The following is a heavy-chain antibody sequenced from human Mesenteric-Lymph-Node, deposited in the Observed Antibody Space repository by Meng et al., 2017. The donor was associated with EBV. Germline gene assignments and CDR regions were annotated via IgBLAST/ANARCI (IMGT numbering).Heavy chain of an antibody. D-gene: IGHD1-26*01. Sequence: QVQLVQSGPEVKRPGASVKVSCKTSGYSFSNYGINWVRQAPGQGLEWMGWMNPNSGGTNYAQNFQGSVTMTRDTSISTAYMELTRLTSDDTAVYFCARGDAGSDRNYFDYWGQGTLVTASS. J-gene: IGHJ4*02. CDR1: GYSFSNYG. CDR3: ARGDAGSDRNYFDY. CDR2: MNPNSGGT. V-gene: IGHV1-2*04.